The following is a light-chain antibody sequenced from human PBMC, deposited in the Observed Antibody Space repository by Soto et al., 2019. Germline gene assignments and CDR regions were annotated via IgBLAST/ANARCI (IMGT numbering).Light chain of an antibody. V-gene: IGKV3-15*01. CDR1: QSVSSN. CDR3: QQYNNWPPWT. CDR2: GAS. J-gene: IGKJ1*01. Sequence: EIVMTQSPATLSVSPGERGTISCRASQSVSSNLAWYQQKPGQAPRLLIYGASTRATGIPARFSGSGSGTEFPLTISSLQSQDFAVYYCQQYNNWPPWTFGQGTKVEIK.